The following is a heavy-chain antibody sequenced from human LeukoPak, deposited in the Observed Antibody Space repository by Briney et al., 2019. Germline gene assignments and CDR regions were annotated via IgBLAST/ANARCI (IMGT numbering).Heavy chain of an antibody. V-gene: IGHV1-18*01. CDR1: CYTITSYG. J-gene: IGHJ4*02. CDR2: ISTYNDNT. Sequence: ASVKVSCKASCYTITSYGISWVRRAPGQGLEWMGWISTYNDNTNYAQNLQGRVTMTTDTSTSTAYMERRSLRSDDTAVYYCARGEGGAVAYYFDYWGQGTLVTVSS. CDR3: ARGEGGAVAYYFDY. D-gene: IGHD6-19*01.